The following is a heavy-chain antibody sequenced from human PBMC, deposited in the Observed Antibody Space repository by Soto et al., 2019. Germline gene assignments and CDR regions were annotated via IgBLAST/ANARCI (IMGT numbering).Heavy chain of an antibody. Sequence: PGGSLRLSCAASGFTFSSYGMHWVRQAPGKGLEWVAVMSYDGSNKYYADSVKGRFTISRDNSKNTLYLQMNSLRAEDTAVYYCAKDTAAGSWGQGTLVTVSS. J-gene: IGHJ5*02. CDR3: AKDTAAGS. CDR1: GFTFSSYG. CDR2: MSYDGSNK. D-gene: IGHD6-13*01. V-gene: IGHV3-30*18.